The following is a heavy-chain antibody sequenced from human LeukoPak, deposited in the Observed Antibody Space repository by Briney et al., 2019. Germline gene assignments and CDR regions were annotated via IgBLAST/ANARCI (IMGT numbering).Heavy chain of an antibody. CDR2: IKSKTDGGTT. CDR1: GFTFSNAW. J-gene: IGHJ4*02. Sequence: PGGSLRLSCAASGFTFSNAWMSWVRQAPGKGLEWVGRIKSKTDGGTTDYAAPVKGRFTISRDDSKNTLYLQMNSLKTEDTAVYYCTTGYYDSSGYYYDYWGQGTLVAVSS. D-gene: IGHD3-22*01. V-gene: IGHV3-15*01. CDR3: TTGYYDSSGYYYDY.